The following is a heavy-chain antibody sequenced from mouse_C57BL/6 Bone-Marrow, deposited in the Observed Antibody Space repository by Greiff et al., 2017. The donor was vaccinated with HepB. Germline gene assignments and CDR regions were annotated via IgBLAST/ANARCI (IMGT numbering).Heavy chain of an antibody. CDR2: INPSSGYT. D-gene: IGHD3-2*02. Sequence: VHLVESGAELARPGASVKMSCKASGYTFTSYTMHWVKQRPGQGLEWIGYINPSSGYTKYNQKFKDKATLTADKSSSTAYMQLSSLTYEDSAVYYCARRTAQATDWFAYWGQGTLVTVSA. CDR1: GYTFTSYT. CDR3: ARRTAQATDWFAY. J-gene: IGHJ3*01. V-gene: IGHV1-4*01.